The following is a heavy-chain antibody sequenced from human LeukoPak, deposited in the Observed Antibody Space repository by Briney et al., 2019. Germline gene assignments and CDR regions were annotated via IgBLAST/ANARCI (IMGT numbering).Heavy chain of an antibody. Sequence: SETLFLTCTVSGGSISSRSYYWGWIRQPPGKGLEWPGSIYYSGSTYYNPSLKSRVTISVDTSKNQFSLKLSSVTAADTAVYYCARQTPLQYSSGWYPFDYWGQGTLVTVSS. J-gene: IGHJ4*02. V-gene: IGHV4-39*01. D-gene: IGHD6-19*01. CDR3: ARQTPLQYSSGWYPFDY. CDR2: IYYSGST. CDR1: GGSISSRSYY.